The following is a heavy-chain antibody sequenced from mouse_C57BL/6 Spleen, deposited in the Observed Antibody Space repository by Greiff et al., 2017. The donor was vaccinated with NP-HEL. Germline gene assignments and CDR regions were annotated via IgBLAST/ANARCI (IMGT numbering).Heavy chain of an antibody. CDR1: GYSITSGYY. V-gene: IGHV3-6*01. CDR2: ISYDGSN. D-gene: IGHD2-4*01. J-gene: IGHJ2*01. CDR3: ARNLYYDPFY. Sequence: ESGPGLVKPSQSLSLTCSVTGYSITSGYYWNWIRQFPGNKLEWMGYISYDGSNNYNPSLKNRISITRDTSKNQFFLKLNSVTTEDTATYYCARNLYYDPFYWGQGTTLTVSS.